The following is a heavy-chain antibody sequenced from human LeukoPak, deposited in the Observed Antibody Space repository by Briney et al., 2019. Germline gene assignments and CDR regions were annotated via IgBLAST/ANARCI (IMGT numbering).Heavy chain of an antibody. J-gene: IGHJ4*02. CDR2: IKQDGSEE. V-gene: IGHV3-7*01. CDR1: GFTFSTYW. CDR3: ARGRYCSSTSCYYFDY. Sequence: GSLRLSCAASGFTFSTYWMSWVRQAPGKGLEWVANIKQDGSEEYYVDSVKGRFTISRDNAKNSLYLQMNSLRAEDTAVYYCARGRYCSSTSCYYFDYWGQGTLVTVSS. D-gene: IGHD2-2*01.